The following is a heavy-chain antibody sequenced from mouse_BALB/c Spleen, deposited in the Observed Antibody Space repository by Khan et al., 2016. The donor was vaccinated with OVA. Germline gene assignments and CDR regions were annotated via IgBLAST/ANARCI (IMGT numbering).Heavy chain of an antibody. CDR3: ARRGYDEAWFAY. D-gene: IGHD2-2*01. J-gene: IGHJ3*01. V-gene: IGHV5-6*01. Sequence: EVQLQESGGDLVKPGGSLKLSCAASGFTFSNYDMSWVRPTPDKRLEWVATISSAGSYTYYPDSVKGRFTISRDNAKNTLYLQMRSLKSEDTAMYYCARRGYDEAWFAYWGQETLVTVSA. CDR2: ISSAGSYT. CDR1: GFTFSNYD.